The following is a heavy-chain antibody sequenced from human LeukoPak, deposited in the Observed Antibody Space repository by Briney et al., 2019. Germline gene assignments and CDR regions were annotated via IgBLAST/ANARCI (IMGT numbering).Heavy chain of an antibody. D-gene: IGHD6-19*01. Sequence: SETLSLTCAVYGGSFSGYYWSWVRQPPGKGLEWIGEINHSGSTNYNPSLRSRVTVSVHTSKNQLSLKLSSVTAADTAVYYCARQWLVSPLFDYWGQGTLVTVSS. J-gene: IGHJ4*02. V-gene: IGHV4-34*01. CDR2: INHSGST. CDR1: GGSFSGYY. CDR3: ARQWLVSPLFDY.